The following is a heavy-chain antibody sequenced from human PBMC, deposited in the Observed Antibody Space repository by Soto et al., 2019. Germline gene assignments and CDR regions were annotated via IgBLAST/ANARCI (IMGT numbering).Heavy chain of an antibody. CDR3: ARDSGSWPSCFDP. V-gene: IGHV3-48*01. Sequence: EVQLVESGGGLVQPGGSLRLSCAASGFTFSTYNMQWVRQAPGKGLEWVSYISSSSSTIHYADSVKGRFSVSRDNAKNSLYLQVNSLRAEDTAVYYCARDSGSWPSCFDPWGQGTQVTVSS. CDR2: ISSSSSTI. J-gene: IGHJ5*02. D-gene: IGHD1-26*01. CDR1: GFTFSTYN.